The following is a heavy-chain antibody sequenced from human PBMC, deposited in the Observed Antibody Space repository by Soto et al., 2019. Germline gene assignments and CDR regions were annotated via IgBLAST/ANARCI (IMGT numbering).Heavy chain of an antibody. CDR3: ARTLPSGDRYRDYWFDP. J-gene: IGHJ5*02. Sequence: QVQLVQSGAEVKKPGSSVKVSCKASGGTFSTYAINWVRQAPGQGLQWMGGVIPIFGTSNYAQRFQGRVTITADKSTSTAYMELRSLRSEDTAVYYCARTLPSGDRYRDYWFDPWGQGTLVTVSS. CDR1: GGTFSTYA. CDR2: VIPIFGTS. D-gene: IGHD2-21*02. V-gene: IGHV1-69*06.